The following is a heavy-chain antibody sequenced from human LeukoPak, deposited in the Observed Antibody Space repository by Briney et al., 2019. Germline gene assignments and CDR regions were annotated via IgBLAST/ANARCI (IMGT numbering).Heavy chain of an antibody. Sequence: PGESLKTSCKGSGYSFTSYWIGWVRQMPGKGLEWMGIIYPGDSDTRYSPSFQGQVTISADKSISTAYLQWSSLKASDTAMYYCARRHSSSYYYDSSGYYFAFDIWGQGTMVTVSS. CDR2: IYPGDSDT. CDR1: GYSFTSYW. V-gene: IGHV5-51*01. J-gene: IGHJ3*02. CDR3: ARRHSSSYYYDSSGYYFAFDI. D-gene: IGHD3-22*01.